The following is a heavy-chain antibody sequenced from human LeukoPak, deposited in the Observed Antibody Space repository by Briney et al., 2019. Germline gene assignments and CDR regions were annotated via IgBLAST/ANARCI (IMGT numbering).Heavy chain of an antibody. CDR3: AGGGDFDY. Sequence: PGGSLRLSCAASGFSFSIYFMNWVRQAPGKGLEWVSSISRTSEYIHYADSERGRFAISRDNAKNSVYLQMNSLRAEDTAVYFCAGGGDFDYWGQGILVTVSA. D-gene: IGHD3-16*01. V-gene: IGHV3-21*01. CDR2: ISRTSEYI. J-gene: IGHJ4*02. CDR1: GFSFSIYF.